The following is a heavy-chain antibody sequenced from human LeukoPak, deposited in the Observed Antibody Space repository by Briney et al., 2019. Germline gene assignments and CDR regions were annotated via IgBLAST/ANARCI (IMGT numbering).Heavy chain of an antibody. CDR2: LSSRANSYAP. V-gene: IGHV3-73*01. D-gene: IGHD2-21*02. J-gene: IGHJ3*02. Sequence: GGSLRLSCAASGFTFNGFAMHWVPQAPGQGLEGVGLLSSRANSYAPDYPASVKGRATNSRDDSKNTAYLQMNSLKTEDTAVYYCTRPLITYCGGDCYAPDAFDIWGQGTMVTVSS. CDR1: GFTFNGFA. CDR3: TRPLITYCGGDCYAPDAFDI.